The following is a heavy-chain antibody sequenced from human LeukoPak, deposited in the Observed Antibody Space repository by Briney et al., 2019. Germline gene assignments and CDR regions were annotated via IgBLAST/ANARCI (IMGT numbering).Heavy chain of an antibody. D-gene: IGHD2-2*01. J-gene: IGHJ4*02. Sequence: ASVKVSCKASGYTFTGYYMHWVRQAPGQGLEWMGWINPNSGGTNYAQKFQGRVTMTRDTSISTAYMELSRLRSDDTAVYYCARGGIVVVPAAPIYNWGQGTLVTVSS. CDR3: ARGGIVVVPAAPIYN. CDR2: INPNSGGT. CDR1: GYTFTGYY. V-gene: IGHV1-2*02.